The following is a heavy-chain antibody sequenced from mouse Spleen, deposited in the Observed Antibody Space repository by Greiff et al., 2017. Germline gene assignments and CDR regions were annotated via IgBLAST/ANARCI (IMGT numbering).Heavy chain of an antibody. V-gene: IGHV1-22*01. CDR2: INPNNGGT. D-gene: IGHD1-1*01. Sequence: EVKLMESGPELVKPGASVKMSCKASGYTFTDYNMHWVKQSHGKSLEWIGYINPNNGGTSYNQKFKGKATLTVNKSSSTAYMELRSLTSEDSAVYYCARGGFTTVVATDYWGQGTTLTVSS. CDR3: ARGGFTTVVATDY. CDR1: GYTFTDYN. J-gene: IGHJ2*01.